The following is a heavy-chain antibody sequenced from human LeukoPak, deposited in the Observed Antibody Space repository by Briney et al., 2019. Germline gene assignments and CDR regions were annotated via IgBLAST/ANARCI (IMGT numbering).Heavy chain of an antibody. J-gene: IGHJ4*02. CDR3: ARDGYEFWSGYYHGAYFDY. D-gene: IGHD3-3*01. CDR1: GFTFDDYA. Sequence: GGSLRLSCAASGFTFDDYAMHWVRQAPGKGLEWVSGISWSSGSIGYADSVKGRFTISRDNVKNSLYLQMNSLRAEDTGVYYCARDGYEFWSGYYHGAYFDYWGQGTLVTVSS. V-gene: IGHV3-9*01. CDR2: ISWSSGSI.